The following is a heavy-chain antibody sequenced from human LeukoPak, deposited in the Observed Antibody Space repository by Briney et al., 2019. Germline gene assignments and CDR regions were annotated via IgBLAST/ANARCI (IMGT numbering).Heavy chain of an antibody. J-gene: IGHJ4*02. CDR1: GGSISSITYY. CDR3: ASHIAVAGTAVDY. V-gene: IGHV4-39*07. D-gene: IGHD6-19*01. Sequence: SETLSLTCTVSGGSISSITYYWGWIRQPPGKGLEWVGHMYYRGNTFYNPSLKSRVTISVDTSKNQFSLKLSSVTAADTAVYYCASHIAVAGTAVDYWGQGTLVTVSS. CDR2: MYYRGNT.